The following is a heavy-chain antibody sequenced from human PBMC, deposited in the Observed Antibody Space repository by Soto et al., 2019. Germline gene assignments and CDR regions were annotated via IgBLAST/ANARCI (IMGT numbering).Heavy chain of an antibody. CDR1: GGTFSSYA. V-gene: IGHV1-69*10. J-gene: IGHJ5*02. D-gene: IGHD3-10*01. CDR2: IIPIFGIA. Sequence: ASVKVSCKASGGTFSSYAISWVRQAPGQGLEWMGGIIPIFGIANYAQKLQGRVTITADKSTSTAYMELSSLRSEDTAVYYCARSLHHHLITMVRGESFPFDPWGQGTLVTVSS. CDR3: ARSLHHHLITMVRGESFPFDP.